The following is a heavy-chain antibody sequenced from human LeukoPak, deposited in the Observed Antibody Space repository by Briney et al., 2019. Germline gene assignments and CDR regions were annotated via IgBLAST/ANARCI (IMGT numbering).Heavy chain of an antibody. Sequence: PSQTLSLTCTVSGGSISSGSYYWSWIRQPAGKGLEWIGRIYTSGSTNYNPSLKSRVTISVDTSKNPFSLKLSSVTAADTAVYYCARAEPFYDFLDVFDIWGQGTMVTVSS. D-gene: IGHD3-3*01. CDR3: ARAEPFYDFLDVFDI. CDR1: GGSISSGSYY. V-gene: IGHV4-61*02. CDR2: IYTSGST. J-gene: IGHJ3*02.